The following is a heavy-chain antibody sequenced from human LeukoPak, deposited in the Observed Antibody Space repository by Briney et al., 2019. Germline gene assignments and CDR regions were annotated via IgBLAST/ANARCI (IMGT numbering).Heavy chain of an antibody. J-gene: IGHJ4*02. Sequence: ASVKVSCKASGGTFRTFAISWVRQAPGQGLEWMGGIIPIFGIPDSAQKFQGRLTITADKSTSTAYMELSSLRSEDTAVYYCARAKYEDSSGWYDYWGQGTLVTVSS. CDR3: ARAKYEDSSGWYDY. D-gene: IGHD6-19*01. V-gene: IGHV1-69*17. CDR2: IIPIFGIP. CDR1: GGTFRTFA.